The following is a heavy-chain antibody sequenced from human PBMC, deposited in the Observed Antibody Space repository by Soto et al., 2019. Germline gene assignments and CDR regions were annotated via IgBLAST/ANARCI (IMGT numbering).Heavy chain of an antibody. J-gene: IGHJ4*02. CDR2: IYNSGTT. V-gene: IGHV4-31*03. CDR3: ERGESSTALAY. Sequence: SETLSLTCTVSGGSITRGGYYWSWIRQHPGKGLEWIGYIYNSGTTYHNPSLKSRVTISVDTSKNQFSLKLTSVTAADTAVYYCERGESSTALAYWGRGTLLTVSS. D-gene: IGHD6-13*01. CDR1: GGSITRGGYY.